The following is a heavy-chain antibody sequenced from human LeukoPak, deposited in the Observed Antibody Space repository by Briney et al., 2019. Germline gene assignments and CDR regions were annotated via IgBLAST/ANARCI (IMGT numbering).Heavy chain of an antibody. J-gene: IGHJ4*02. D-gene: IGHD2-2*01. CDR2: LLGSGDST. Sequence: PGGSLRLSCAASGFTFSTYVMTWVRQAPGKGLEWVSGLLGSGDSTYYADSVRGRFTVSRDNSKNTLYLQMNNLRAEDTAVYYCAKAVSSTTKRSFDSWGQGTLVTVSS. CDR3: AKAVSSTTKRSFDS. V-gene: IGHV3-23*01. CDR1: GFTFSTYV.